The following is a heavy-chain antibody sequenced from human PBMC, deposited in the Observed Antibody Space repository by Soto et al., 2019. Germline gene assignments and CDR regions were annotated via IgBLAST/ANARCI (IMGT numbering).Heavy chain of an antibody. V-gene: IGHV3-30*18. D-gene: IGHD1-7*01. Sequence: GGSLRLSCAASGFTFSSYGMHWVRQAPGKGLEWVAVISYDGSNKYHADSVKGRFTISRDNSKNTLYLQMNSLRAEDTAVYYCAKGRGDWNYEAFDYWGQGTLVTVSS. CDR1: GFTFSSYG. CDR2: ISYDGSNK. CDR3: AKGRGDWNYEAFDY. J-gene: IGHJ4*02.